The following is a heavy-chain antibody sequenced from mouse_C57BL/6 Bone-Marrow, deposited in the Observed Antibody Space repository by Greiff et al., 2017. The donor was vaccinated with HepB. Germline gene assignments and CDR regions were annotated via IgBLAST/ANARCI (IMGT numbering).Heavy chain of an antibody. V-gene: IGHV1-82*01. CDR3: ARLPRYFDV. Sequence: VQLQQSGPELVKPGASVKISCKASGYAFSSSWMNWVKQRPGKGLEWIGRIYPGDGDTNYNGKFKGKATLTADKSSSTAYMQLSSLTSEDSAVYFCARLPRYFDVWGTGTTVTVSS. J-gene: IGHJ1*03. CDR1: GYAFSSSW. D-gene: IGHD5-5*01. CDR2: IYPGDGDT.